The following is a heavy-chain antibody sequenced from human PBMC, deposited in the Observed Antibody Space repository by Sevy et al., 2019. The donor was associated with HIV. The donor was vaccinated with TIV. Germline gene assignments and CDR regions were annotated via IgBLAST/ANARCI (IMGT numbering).Heavy chain of an antibody. CDR1: GGSITSLY. CDR2: IYYNGHI. CDR3: AGENAWGRGYS. D-gene: IGHD1-26*01. J-gene: IGHJ4*02. Sequence: LSLTCTVSGGSITSLYWNWIRQPPGKGLQWIANIYYNGHINYNPSLKSRVTLSLDTSKNQFSLRLSSVTAADTAMYYCAGENAWGRGYSWGQGTLVTVSS. V-gene: IGHV4-59*08.